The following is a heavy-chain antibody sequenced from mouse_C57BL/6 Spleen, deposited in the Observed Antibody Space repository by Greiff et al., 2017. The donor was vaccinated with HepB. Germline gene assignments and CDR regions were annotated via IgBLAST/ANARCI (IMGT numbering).Heavy chain of an antibody. CDR1: GYTFTSYW. Sequence: VQLQQSGAELVKPGASVKMSCKASGYTFTSYWITWVKQRPGQGLEWIGDIYPGSGSTNYNEKFKSKATLTVDTSSSTAYMQLSSLTSEDSAVYYCARGAAQAPHYYAMDYWGQGTSVTVSS. D-gene: IGHD3-2*02. J-gene: IGHJ4*01. V-gene: IGHV1-55*01. CDR3: ARGAAQAPHYYAMDY. CDR2: IYPGSGST.